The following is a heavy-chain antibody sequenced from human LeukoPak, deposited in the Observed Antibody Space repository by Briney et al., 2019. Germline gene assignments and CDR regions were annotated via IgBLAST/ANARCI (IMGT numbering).Heavy chain of an antibody. CDR1: GYTLTELS. Sequence: GASVKVSCKVSGYTLTELSMHWVRQAPGKGLEWMGGFDPEDGETIYAQKFQGRVTMTEDTSTDTAYMELSSLRSEDTAVYYCTRGLEWFGELSEYSYYMDVWGKGTTVTISS. CDR3: TRGLEWFGELSEYSYYMDV. J-gene: IGHJ6*03. CDR2: FDPEDGET. D-gene: IGHD3-10*01. V-gene: IGHV1-24*01.